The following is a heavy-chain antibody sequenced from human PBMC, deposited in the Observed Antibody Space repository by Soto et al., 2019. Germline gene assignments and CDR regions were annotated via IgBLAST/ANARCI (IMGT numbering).Heavy chain of an antibody. CDR1: GGSISSYY. D-gene: IGHD4-4*01. CDR2: IYCSGST. V-gene: IGHV4-59*01. Sequence: PSDTLSLTCTVSGGSISSYYWSWIRQPPGKGLEWIGYIYCSGSTNYNPSLKSRVTISVDTSKNQFSLKLSSVTAADTAVYYCARVVQTVQGGNWFDPWGQGTLVTVSS. J-gene: IGHJ5*02. CDR3: ARVVQTVQGGNWFDP.